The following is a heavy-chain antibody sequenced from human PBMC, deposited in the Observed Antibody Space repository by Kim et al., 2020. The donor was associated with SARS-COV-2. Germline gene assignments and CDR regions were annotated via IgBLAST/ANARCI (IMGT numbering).Heavy chain of an antibody. CDR3: ARWGVTVNYDFWSGYYPNPFDV. J-gene: IGHJ4*02. V-gene: IGHV3-21*01. D-gene: IGHD3-3*01. Sequence: GGSLRLSCAASGFTFSSYSMNWVRQAPGKGLEWVSSISSSSSYIYYADSVKGRFTISRDNAKNSLYLQMNSLRAEDTAVYYCARWGVTVNYDFWSGYYPNPFDVWGPGTLVTVSS. CDR2: ISSSSSYI. CDR1: GFTFSSYS.